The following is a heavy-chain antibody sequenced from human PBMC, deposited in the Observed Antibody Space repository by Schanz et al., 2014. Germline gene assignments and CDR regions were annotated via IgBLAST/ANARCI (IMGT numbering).Heavy chain of an antibody. Sequence: EVFLVESGGGLVQPGGSLRLSCAASGFAFSSFALSWVRQSPGKGLEWVSAISANDYDTYYAPSVKGRFTISRDNSKNTLYLQMNSLRAEDTAVYYCAKVGLYYYGSGFDYWGQGTLVTVSS. CDR1: GFAFSSFA. CDR3: AKVGLYYYGSGFDY. V-gene: IGHV3-23*04. D-gene: IGHD3-10*01. J-gene: IGHJ4*02. CDR2: ISANDYDT.